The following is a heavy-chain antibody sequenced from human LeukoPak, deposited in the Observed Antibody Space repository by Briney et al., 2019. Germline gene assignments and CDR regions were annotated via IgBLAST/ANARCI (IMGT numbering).Heavy chain of an antibody. Sequence: ASVKVSCKASGYTFTSYGISWVRQAPGQRLEWMGWISAYNGNTNYAQKLQGRVTMATDTSTSTAYMELRSLRSDDTAVYYCARDDPYCSSTSCYLLSAWFDPWGQGTLVTVSS. D-gene: IGHD2-2*01. J-gene: IGHJ5*02. CDR2: ISAYNGNT. CDR1: GYTFTSYG. V-gene: IGHV1-18*01. CDR3: ARDDPYCSSTSCYLLSAWFDP.